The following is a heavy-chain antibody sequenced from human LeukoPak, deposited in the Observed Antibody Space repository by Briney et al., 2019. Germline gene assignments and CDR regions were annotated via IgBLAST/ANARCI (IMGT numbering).Heavy chain of an antibody. CDR2: INHSGST. V-gene: IGHV4-34*01. J-gene: IGHJ6*04. D-gene: IGHD3-10*01. Sequence: SETLSLTCAVYGGSFSGYYWSWIRQPPGKGLEWIGEINHSGSTNYNPSLKSRVTISVDTSRHQFSLKLSSVTAADTAVYYCARDYYGSGSYYKHYYGMDVWGKGTTVTVSS. CDR3: ARDYYGSGSYYKHYYGMDV. CDR1: GGSFSGYY.